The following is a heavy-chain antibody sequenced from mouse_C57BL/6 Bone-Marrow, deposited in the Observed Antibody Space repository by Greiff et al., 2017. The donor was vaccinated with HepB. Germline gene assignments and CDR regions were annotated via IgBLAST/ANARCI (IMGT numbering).Heavy chain of an antibody. D-gene: IGHD1-1*01. CDR2: ISYDGSN. V-gene: IGHV3-6*01. Sequence: ESGPGLVKPSQSLSLTCSVTGYSITSGYYWNWIRQFPGNKLEWMGYISYDGSNNYNPSLKNRISITRDTSKNQFFLKLNSVTTEDTATYYCARRRAYYGSSPWYFDVWGTGTTVTVSS. CDR1: GYSITSGYY. CDR3: ARRRAYYGSSPWYFDV. J-gene: IGHJ1*03.